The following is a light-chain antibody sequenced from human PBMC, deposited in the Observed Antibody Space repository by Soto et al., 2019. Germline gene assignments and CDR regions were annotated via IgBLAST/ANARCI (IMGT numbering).Light chain of an antibody. CDR3: QQRSNWWT. J-gene: IGKJ1*01. Sequence: EIVLTQSPATLSLSPGERATLSCRASQSVSSYLAWYQQKPGQAPRLLIYDASNRATGIPARFSGSVSGTDFTLTISSLEPEAFAVYYCQQRSNWWTFGQGTKVESK. CDR1: QSVSSY. CDR2: DAS. V-gene: IGKV3-11*01.